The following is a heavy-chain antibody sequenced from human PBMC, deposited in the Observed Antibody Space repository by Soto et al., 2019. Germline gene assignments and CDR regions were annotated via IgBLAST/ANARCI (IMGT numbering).Heavy chain of an antibody. V-gene: IGHV1-18*01. J-gene: IGHJ2*01. D-gene: IGHD3-22*01. CDR3: ARCGPYYDDSSGYYSFDL. Sequence: VSVKLSSKDSGCAFTSNCLSWVRQAPGQKLEWMGWISAYNGNKNYSQKLQGRGPRTTDTSTSTAYMELRSLRSDDTAVYYCARCGPYYDDSSGYYSFDLWGRGTRVTVSS. CDR2: ISAYNGNK. CDR1: GCAFTSNC.